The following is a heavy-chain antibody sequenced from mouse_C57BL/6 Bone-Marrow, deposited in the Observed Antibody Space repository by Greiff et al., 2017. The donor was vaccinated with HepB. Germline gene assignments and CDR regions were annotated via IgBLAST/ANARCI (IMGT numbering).Heavy chain of an antibody. V-gene: IGHV1-26*01. J-gene: IGHJ4*01. Sequence: EVQLQQSGPELVKPGASVKISCKASGYTFTDYYMNWVKQSHGKSLEWIGDINPNNGGTSYNQKFKGKATLTVDKSSSTAYMELRSLNSEDSAVYYCARRLYYYGSSYVYAMDYWGQGTSVTVSS. CDR2: INPNNGGT. D-gene: IGHD1-1*01. CDR1: GYTFTDYY. CDR3: ARRLYYYGSSYVYAMDY.